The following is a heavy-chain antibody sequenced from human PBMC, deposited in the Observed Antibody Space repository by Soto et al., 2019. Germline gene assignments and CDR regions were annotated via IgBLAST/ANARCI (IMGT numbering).Heavy chain of an antibody. V-gene: IGHV3-30*18. CDR1: GFTFSTYG. D-gene: IGHD4-17*01. CDR2: ISYDGTNK. Sequence: QVQLVESGGGEVQPGRSLTISCAASGFTFSTYGMHWVRQTPGKGLAWVAVISYDGTNKFYSDSVKGRFNISRDNFKNTQTLQMNSLRADDTAVYSCAKDLQSYGDYDYYCYGMDVWGLGTRVTVSS. J-gene: IGHJ6*02. CDR3: AKDLQSYGDYDYYCYGMDV.